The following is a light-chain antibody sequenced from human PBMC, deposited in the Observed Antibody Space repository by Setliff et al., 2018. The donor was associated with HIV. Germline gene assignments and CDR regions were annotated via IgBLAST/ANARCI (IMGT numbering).Light chain of an antibody. CDR3: SSCSSSSTLV. V-gene: IGLV2-11*01. CDR2: DVT. J-gene: IGLJ2*01. CDR1: SSDVGTYNY. Sequence: QSVLAQPRSVSGSPGQPVTFSCTGSSSDVGTYNYVSWYQQHPGKAPKLMIYDVTRRPSGVPDRFSGSKSGNTASLTISGLQAEDEADYYCSSCSSSSTLVFGGGTKVTVL.